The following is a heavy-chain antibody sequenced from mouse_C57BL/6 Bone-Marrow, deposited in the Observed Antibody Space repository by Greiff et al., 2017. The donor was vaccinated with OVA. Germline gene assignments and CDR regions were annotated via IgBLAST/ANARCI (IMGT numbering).Heavy chain of an antibody. CDR2: IYPGDGDT. D-gene: IGHD2-10*01. CDR3: ARRGLLYGMDY. J-gene: IGHJ4*01. CDR1: GYAFSSSW. Sequence: QVQLKQSGPELVKPGASVKISCKASGYAFSSSWMNWVKQRPGKGLEWIGRIYPGDGDTNYNGKFKGKATLTADKSSSTAYMQLSSLTSEDSAVYFGARRGLLYGMDYWGQGTSVTVSS. V-gene: IGHV1-82*01.